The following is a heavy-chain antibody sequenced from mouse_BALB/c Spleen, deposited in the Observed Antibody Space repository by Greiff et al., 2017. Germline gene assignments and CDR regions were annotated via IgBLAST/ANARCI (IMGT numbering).Heavy chain of an antibody. CDR2: ISSGSSTI. D-gene: IGHD2-1*01. J-gene: IGHJ1*01. CDR1: GFTFSSFG. CDR3: AREGNGNYWYFDV. Sequence: DVQLVESGGGLVQPGGSRKLSCAASGFTFSSFGMHWVRQAPEKGLEWVAYISSGSSTIYYADTVKGRFTISRDNPKNTLFLQMTSLRSEDTAMYYCAREGNGNYWYFDVWGAGTTVTVSS. V-gene: IGHV5-17*02.